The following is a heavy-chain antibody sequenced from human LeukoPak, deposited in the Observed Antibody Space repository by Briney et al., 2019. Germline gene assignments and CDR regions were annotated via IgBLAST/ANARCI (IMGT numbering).Heavy chain of an antibody. CDR3: ARDRVDTAAL. CDR2: IYHSGST. D-gene: IGHD5-18*01. V-gene: IGHV4-38-2*02. Sequence: PSETLSLTCTVSGYSISSGYYWGWIRQPPGKGLEWIGSIYHSGSTYYNPSLKSRVTISVDTSKNQFSLKLSSVTAADTAVYYCARDRVDTAALWGQGTLVTVSS. CDR1: GYSISSGYY. J-gene: IGHJ4*02.